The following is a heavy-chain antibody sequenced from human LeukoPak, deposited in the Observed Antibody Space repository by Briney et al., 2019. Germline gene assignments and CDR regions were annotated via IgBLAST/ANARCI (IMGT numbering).Heavy chain of an antibody. J-gene: IGHJ5*02. CDR3: ARAPTMGSFDP. V-gene: IGHV4-30-2*01. CDR1: GGSISSGGYS. Sequence: PSQTLSLTCAVSGGSISSGGYSWSWIRQPPGKGLEWIGYIYHSGSTYYNPSLKSRVTISVDRSKNQFSLKLSSVTAADTAVYYCARAPTMGSFDPWGQGTLVTVSS. D-gene: IGHD4/OR15-4a*01. CDR2: IYHSGST.